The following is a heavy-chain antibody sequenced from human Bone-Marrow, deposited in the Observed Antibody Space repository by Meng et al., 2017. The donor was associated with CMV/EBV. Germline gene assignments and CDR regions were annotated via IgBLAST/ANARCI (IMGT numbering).Heavy chain of an antibody. CDR3: AKDGGNTIFGVGSAIDY. D-gene: IGHD3-3*01. Sequence: GESLKISCAASGFTFSDYYMSWIRQAPGKGLEWISYISSSGSTIYYADSVKGRFTISRDNAKNSLYLQMNSLRAEDTAVYYCAKDGGNTIFGVGSAIDYWGQGTLVTVSS. V-gene: IGHV3-11*01. CDR1: GFTFSDYY. CDR2: ISSSGSTI. J-gene: IGHJ4*02.